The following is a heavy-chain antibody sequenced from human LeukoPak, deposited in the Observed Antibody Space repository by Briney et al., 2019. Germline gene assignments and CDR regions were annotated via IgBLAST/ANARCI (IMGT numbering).Heavy chain of an antibody. D-gene: IGHD6-13*01. Sequence: GGSLRLFCAASGFTFSSYGMHWVRQAPGKGLEWVAFIRYDGSNKYYADSVKGRFTISRDNSKNTLYLQMNSLRAEDTAVYYCARGFAIAAAGTLDYWGQGTLVTVSS. CDR3: ARGFAIAAAGTLDY. V-gene: IGHV3-30*02. J-gene: IGHJ4*02. CDR2: IRYDGSNK. CDR1: GFTFSSYG.